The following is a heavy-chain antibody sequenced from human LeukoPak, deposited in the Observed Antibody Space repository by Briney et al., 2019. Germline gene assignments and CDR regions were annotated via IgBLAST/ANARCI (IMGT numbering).Heavy chain of an antibody. D-gene: IGHD3-10*01. V-gene: IGHV3-23*01. CDR1: EFTFSSYG. J-gene: IGHJ6*03. CDR3: AKSLRFPVYYYMDV. CDR2: ISGSGVST. Sequence: PGGSLRLSCAASEFTFSSYGMNWVRQAPGKGLEWVSAISGSGVSTYYADSVKGRFTISRDNSKNTLYLQMNSPRAEDTAVYYCAKSLRFPVYYYMDVWGKGTTVTISS.